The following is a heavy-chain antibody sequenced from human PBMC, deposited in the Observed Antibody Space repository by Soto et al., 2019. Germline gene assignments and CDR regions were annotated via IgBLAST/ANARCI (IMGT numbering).Heavy chain of an antibody. Sequence: GGSLRLSCLASGFTFGDYAMSWVRQAPGKGLEWLGIIRGKTYSGTTGYAASVNGRFTISRDDSKSIAYLQMNSLKTEDTAVYYCTSQYFDHWGQGTQLTVAS. J-gene: IGHJ4*02. V-gene: IGHV3-49*04. CDR2: IRGKTYSGTT. CDR3: TSQYFDH. CDR1: GFTFGDYA.